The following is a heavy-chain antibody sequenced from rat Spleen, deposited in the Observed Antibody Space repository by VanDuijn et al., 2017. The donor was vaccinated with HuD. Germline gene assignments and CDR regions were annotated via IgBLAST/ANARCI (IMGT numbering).Heavy chain of an antibody. Sequence: EVQLVESGGGLVQPGRWLKLSCGAVGFNFGDYGVNWIRQAPTKGLEGVATISYDGASTYYRDSVKGRFTISRDNAENTVYLQMNSLRSEDTATYYCAKGGYYSSFDYWGQGVMVTVSS. V-gene: IGHV5-29*01. CDR2: ISYDGAST. J-gene: IGHJ2*01. CDR3: AKGGYYSSFDY. CDR1: GFNFGDYG. D-gene: IGHD1-2*01.